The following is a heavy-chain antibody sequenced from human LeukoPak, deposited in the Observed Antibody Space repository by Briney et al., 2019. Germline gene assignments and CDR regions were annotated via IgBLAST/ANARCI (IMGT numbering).Heavy chain of an antibody. V-gene: IGHV1-24*01. CDR2: FDPEDGET. Sequence: GASVKVSCKVSGYTLTELSMHWVRQAPGKGLEWMGGFDPEDGETIYAQKFQGRVTMTEATSTDTAYMELSSLRSEDTAVYYCATEPQFNWFDPWGQGTLVTVSS. J-gene: IGHJ5*02. CDR1: GYTLTELS. CDR3: ATEPQFNWFDP.